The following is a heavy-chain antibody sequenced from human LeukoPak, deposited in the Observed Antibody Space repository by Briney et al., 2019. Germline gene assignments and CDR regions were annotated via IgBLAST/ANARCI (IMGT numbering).Heavy chain of an antibody. J-gene: IGHJ4*02. D-gene: IGHD6-25*01. CDR1: GFTFSSYA. Sequence: GGSLRLSCAASGFTFSSYAMSWVRQAPGKGLEWVAVIWYDGSKTFYGDSVKGRFTISKDDSKNTLFLQMNSLRAEDTGEYYCTRDGGSGVDYWGQGTLVTVSS. V-gene: IGHV3-33*08. CDR3: TRDGGSGVDY. CDR2: IWYDGSKT.